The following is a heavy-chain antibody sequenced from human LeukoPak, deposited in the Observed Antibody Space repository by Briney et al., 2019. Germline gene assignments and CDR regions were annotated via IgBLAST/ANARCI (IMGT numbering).Heavy chain of an antibody. CDR3: AKDIAAAGN. CDR1: GYTFSSYS. J-gene: IGHJ4*02. D-gene: IGHD6-13*01. Sequence: GGSLRLSCAASGYTFSSYSMSWVRQAPGKGLEWVSAMSGSGGSTYYADSLKGRFTISRDNSKNTLYLQMNSLRAEDTAVYYCAKDIAAAGNWGQGTLVTVSS. V-gene: IGHV3-23*01. CDR2: MSGSGGST.